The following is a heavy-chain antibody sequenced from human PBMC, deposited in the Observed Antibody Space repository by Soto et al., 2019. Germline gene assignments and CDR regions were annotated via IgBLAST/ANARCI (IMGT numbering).Heavy chain of an antibody. D-gene: IGHD6-19*01. Sequence: SQTLSLTCAISGDSVSSNSAAWNWIRQSPSRGLEWLGRTYYRSKWYNDYAVSVKSRITINPDTSRNQFSLQLNSVTPEDTAVYYCARVYSSGWYAKPKYYLDYWGQGTLVTVSS. V-gene: IGHV6-1*01. CDR2: TYYRSKWYN. J-gene: IGHJ4*02. CDR1: GDSVSSNSAA. CDR3: ARVYSSGWYAKPKYYLDY.